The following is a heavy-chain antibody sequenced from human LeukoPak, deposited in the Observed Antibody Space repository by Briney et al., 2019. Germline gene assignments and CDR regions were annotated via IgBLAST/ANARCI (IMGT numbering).Heavy chain of an antibody. V-gene: IGHV3-66*01. CDR3: VKRERFLEQPPY. J-gene: IGHJ4*02. Sequence: GGSLRLSCAGSGFNVSTGYMNWVRQAPGKGLEWVSVMYSGGSTYYADSGKGRFTISRDNSKNTLYLQMSSLRAEDTAFYYCVKRERFLEQPPYWGQRTLVTVSS. CDR1: GFNVSTGY. CDR2: MYSGGST. D-gene: IGHD3-3*01.